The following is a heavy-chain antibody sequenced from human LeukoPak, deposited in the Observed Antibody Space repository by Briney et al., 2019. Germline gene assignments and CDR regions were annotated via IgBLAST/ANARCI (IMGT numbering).Heavy chain of an antibody. CDR1: GFTFSSYA. Sequence: GGSLRLSCAASGFTFSSYAMHWVRQAPGKGLEWVAVISYDGSNKYYADSVKGRFTISRDNSKNTLYLQMNSLRAEDTAVYYCASSIYSSSAGGWFDPWGQGTLVTVSS. D-gene: IGHD6-6*01. V-gene: IGHV3-30-3*01. J-gene: IGHJ5*02. CDR2: ISYDGSNK. CDR3: ASSIYSSSAGGWFDP.